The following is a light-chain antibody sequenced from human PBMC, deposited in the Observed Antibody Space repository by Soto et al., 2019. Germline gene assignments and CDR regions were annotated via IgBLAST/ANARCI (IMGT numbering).Light chain of an antibody. V-gene: IGLV1-40*01. J-gene: IGLJ1*01. CDR1: SSNIGAGYD. CDR2: GNY. Sequence: QSALTQPPSVSGAPGQRVTISCTGSSSNIGAGYDVHWYQQLPGTAPKLLIYGNYNRPSGVPDRFSGSKSGTSISLAITGLQAEDEADYYCQSYDSSLSGFVFGTGTKVTAL. CDR3: QSYDSSLSGFV.